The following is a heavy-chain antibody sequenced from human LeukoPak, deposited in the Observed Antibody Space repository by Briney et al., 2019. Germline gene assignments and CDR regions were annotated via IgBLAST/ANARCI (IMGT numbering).Heavy chain of an antibody. CDR2: ISSSGSTI. Sequence: GGSLRLSCAASGFTFSSYEMNWVRQAPGKGLEWVSYISSSGSTIYYADSVKGRFTISRDNAENSLYLQMNSLRAEDTAVYYCARDETVLLWFGESTRAGMDVWGQGTTVTVSS. D-gene: IGHD3-10*01. J-gene: IGHJ6*02. CDR3: ARDETVLLWFGESTRAGMDV. CDR1: GFTFSSYE. V-gene: IGHV3-48*03.